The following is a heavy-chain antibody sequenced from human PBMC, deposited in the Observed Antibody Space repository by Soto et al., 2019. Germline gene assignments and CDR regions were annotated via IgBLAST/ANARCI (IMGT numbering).Heavy chain of an antibody. CDR3: AADATAWQQMVPSDY. D-gene: IGHD2-8*01. V-gene: IGHV1-58*01. CDR1: GFTFTSSA. CDR2: IAVGSGYT. J-gene: IGHJ4*02. Sequence: SVEVSCRASGFTFTSSAFQWVRQARGQRLEWIGWIAVGSGYTNYAQRLQDRVTLTRDMSTATTYMELSRLTSEDTAIYYCAADATAWQQMVPSDYWGQGTLVTVSS.